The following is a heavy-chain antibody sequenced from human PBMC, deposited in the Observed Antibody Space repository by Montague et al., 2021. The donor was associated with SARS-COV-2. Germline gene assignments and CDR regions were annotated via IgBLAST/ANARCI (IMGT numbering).Heavy chain of an antibody. CDR1: GFTVDKNY. J-gene: IGHJ4*02. CDR2: IYSGGTT. CDR3: ARAETYDSTGPLFY. Sequence: SLRLSCAASGFTVDKNYMSWVRQAPGKGLEWVSAIYSGGTTYYGDSVKGRFTISRDNSKNTLYLQMNSLRAEGTAVYYCARAETYDSTGPLFYWGQGTLVTVSS. D-gene: IGHD3-22*01. V-gene: IGHV3-53*01.